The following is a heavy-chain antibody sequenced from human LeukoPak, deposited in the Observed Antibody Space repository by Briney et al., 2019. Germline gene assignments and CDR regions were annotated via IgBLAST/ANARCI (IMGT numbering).Heavy chain of an antibody. CDR3: ARTNYDFWSGPMFDP. V-gene: IGHV4-31*03. CDR2: ITYSGNT. Sequence: PSETLSLTCTVSGGSTSSGPYYWIWIRQHPGKGLEWIGYITYSGNTYYYPALNSRVTVSLDTSKTQFSLKLSSVTAADTAVYYCARTNYDFWSGPMFDPWGQGTLVTVSS. CDR1: GGSTSSGPYY. J-gene: IGHJ5*02. D-gene: IGHD3-3*01.